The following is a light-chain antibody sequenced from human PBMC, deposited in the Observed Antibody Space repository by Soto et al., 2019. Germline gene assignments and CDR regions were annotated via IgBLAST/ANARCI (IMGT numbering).Light chain of an antibody. Sequence: EIVMTQSPATLSVSPGERATLSCRASQSVSSGLAWYQQNPGQAPRLLIYDASTRATGTPARFSGSGSGTEFTLTISSLQSEDIAVYYCQQYNNWPLPTFGQGTRLEIK. CDR3: QQYNNWPLPT. CDR1: QSVSSG. CDR2: DAS. J-gene: IGKJ5*01. V-gene: IGKV3-15*01.